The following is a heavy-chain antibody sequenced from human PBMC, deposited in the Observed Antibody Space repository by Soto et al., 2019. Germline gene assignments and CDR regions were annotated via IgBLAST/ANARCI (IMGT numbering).Heavy chain of an antibody. D-gene: IGHD2-2*01. CDR2: ISAYNGNT. J-gene: IGHJ5*02. V-gene: IGHV1-18*01. CDR1: GYTFTSYG. Sequence: ASVKVSCKASGYTFTSYGISWVRQAPGQGLEWMGWISAYNGNTNYAQKLQGRVTMTTDTSTSTAYMELRSLRSDDTAVYYCARVGNIVVVPAAMYWFDPWGQGTLVTSPQ. CDR3: ARVGNIVVVPAAMYWFDP.